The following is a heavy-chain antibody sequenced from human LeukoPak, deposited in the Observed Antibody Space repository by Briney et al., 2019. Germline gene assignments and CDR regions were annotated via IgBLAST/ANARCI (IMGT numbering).Heavy chain of an antibody. CDR2: ISGGGDST. Sequence: RGSLRLSCAASGFTFSSYAMSWVRQAPGKGLEWVSVISGGGDSTHYAASVKGRFTISRDNSKNTLYLQMNTLRAEDTAMYYCAKESPSFDFWGLGTLVAVSS. CDR3: AKESPSFDF. CDR1: GFTFSSYA. V-gene: IGHV3-23*01. J-gene: IGHJ4*02.